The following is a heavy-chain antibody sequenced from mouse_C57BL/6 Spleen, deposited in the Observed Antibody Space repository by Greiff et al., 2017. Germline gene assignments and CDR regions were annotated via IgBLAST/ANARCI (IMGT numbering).Heavy chain of an antibody. CDR2: IYPGNGDT. V-gene: IGHV1-12*01. Sequence: LQQSGAELVRPGASVKMSCKASGYTFTSYNMHWVKQTPRQGLEWIGAIYPGNGDTSYNQKFKGKATLTVDKSSSTAYMQLSSLTSEDSAVYFCARGDYGSSSAWFAYWGQGTLVTVSA. CDR1: GYTFTSYN. CDR3: ARGDYGSSSAWFAY. J-gene: IGHJ3*01. D-gene: IGHD1-1*01.